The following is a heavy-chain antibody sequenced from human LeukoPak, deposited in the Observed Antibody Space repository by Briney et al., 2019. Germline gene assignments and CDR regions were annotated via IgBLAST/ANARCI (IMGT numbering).Heavy chain of an antibody. CDR2: IYTSGST. J-gene: IGHJ3*02. D-gene: IGHD2-15*01. Sequence: SETLSLTYTVSGGSISSYYWSWIRQPAGKGLEWIGRIYTSGSTSYNSSLKSRVTMSVDTSKNQFSLKLNSVTAADTAVYYCARRSPVVAAGDAFDIWGQGTMVTVSS. CDR3: ARRSPVVAAGDAFDI. V-gene: IGHV4-4*07. CDR1: GGSISSYY.